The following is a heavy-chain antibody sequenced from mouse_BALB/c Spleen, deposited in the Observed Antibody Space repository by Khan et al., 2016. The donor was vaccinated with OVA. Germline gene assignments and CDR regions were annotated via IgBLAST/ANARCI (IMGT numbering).Heavy chain of an antibody. CDR2: IDPTTGYT. Sequence: QVQLKQSGAELAKPGASVKMSCKASGYTFTNYWIHWVKQRPGQGLEWIGYIDPTTGYTEYNQKFKDKATLTADKSSSTAYMQLSSLTSEDSAVYYCRSHGSGYTWFGYWGQGTLVTVSA. CDR1: GYTFTNYW. V-gene: IGHV1-7*01. J-gene: IGHJ3*01. D-gene: IGHD1-1*01. CDR3: RSHGSGYTWFGY.